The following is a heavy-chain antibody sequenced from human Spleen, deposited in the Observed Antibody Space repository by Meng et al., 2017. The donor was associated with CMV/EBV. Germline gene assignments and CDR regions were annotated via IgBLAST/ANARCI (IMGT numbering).Heavy chain of an antibody. V-gene: IGHV3-30-3*01. J-gene: IGHJ4*02. CDR3: AKGLGVVTFDY. Sequence: GESLKISCAASGFTFSSYAMHWVRQAPGKGLEWVAVISYDGSNKYYADSVKGRFTISRDNSKNTLYLQMNSLRAEDTAVYYCAKGLGVVTFDYWGQGTLVTVSS. CDR1: GFTFSSYA. D-gene: IGHD3-3*01. CDR2: ISYDGSNK.